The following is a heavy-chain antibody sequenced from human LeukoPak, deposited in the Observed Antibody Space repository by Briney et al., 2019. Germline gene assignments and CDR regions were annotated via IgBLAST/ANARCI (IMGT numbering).Heavy chain of an antibody. CDR2: ISYDGSNK. CDR3: ARGGEGMGYFDY. D-gene: IGHD3-10*01. V-gene: IGHV3-30-3*01. Sequence: AGGSLRLSCAASGFTFSSYAMHWVRQAPGKGLEWVAVISYDGSNKYYADSVKGRFTISRDNSKNTLYLQMNSLRAEDTAVYYCARGGEGMGYFDYWGQGTLVTVSS. CDR1: GFTFSSYA. J-gene: IGHJ4*02.